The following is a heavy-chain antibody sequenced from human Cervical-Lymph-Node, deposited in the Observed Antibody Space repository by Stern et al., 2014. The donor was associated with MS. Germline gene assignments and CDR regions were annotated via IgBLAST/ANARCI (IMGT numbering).Heavy chain of an antibody. D-gene: IGHD4-17*01. CDR2: INASCGST. J-gene: IGHJ4*02. CDR3: ARLGGYVDSLDS. CDR1: GYTFTSYY. V-gene: IGHV1-46*01. Sequence: VQLVESGAEVKKPGASVKVSCKASGYTFTSYYMHWVRQAPGQGLEWMGIINASCGSTRYAQKLHGRVTMTSDTSHSTVHMEPSSLRSKTSAVYYCARLGGYVDSLDSWGQGTLFTVSS.